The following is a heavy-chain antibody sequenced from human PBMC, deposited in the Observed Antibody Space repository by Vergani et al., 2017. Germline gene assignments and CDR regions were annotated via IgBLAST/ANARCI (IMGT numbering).Heavy chain of an antibody. CDR2: IYYSGST. V-gene: IGHV4-59*08. J-gene: IGHJ6*02. D-gene: IGHD2-15*01. Sequence: QVQLQESGPGLVKPSETLSLTCTVSGGSISSYYWSWIRQPPGKGLEWIGYIYYSGSTNYNPSLKSRVTISVDTSKNQFSLKLSSVTAADTAVYYCARHYCSGGSCYENYYYGMDVWGQGTTVTVSS. CDR3: ARHYCSGGSCYENYYYGMDV. CDR1: GGSISSYY.